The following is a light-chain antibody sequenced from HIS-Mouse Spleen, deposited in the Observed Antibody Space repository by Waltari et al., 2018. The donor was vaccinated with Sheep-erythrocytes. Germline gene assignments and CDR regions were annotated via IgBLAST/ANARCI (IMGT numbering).Light chain of an antibody. Sequence: QSALPQPASVSGSPGPSITIPCTGTSSDVGSYNLVSWYQQHPGKAPKLMIYEGSKRPSGVSNRFSGSKSGNTASLTISGLQAEDEGDYYCCSYAGSSTPWVFGGGTKLTVL. CDR3: CSYAGSSTPWV. CDR1: SSDVGSYNL. J-gene: IGLJ3*02. V-gene: IGLV2-23*01. CDR2: EGS.